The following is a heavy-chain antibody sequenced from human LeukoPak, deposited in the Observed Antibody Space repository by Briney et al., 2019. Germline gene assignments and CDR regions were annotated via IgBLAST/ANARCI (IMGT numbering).Heavy chain of an antibody. CDR1: GGTFSSYA. CDR3: ASAGGYSSGFRWFDP. CDR2: INAGNGNT. Sequence: ASVKVSCKASGGTFSSYAISWVRQAPGQRLEWMGWINAGNGNTKYSQKFQGRVTITRDTSASTAYMELSSLRSEDTAVYYCASAGGYSSGFRWFDPWGQGTLVTVSS. J-gene: IGHJ5*02. V-gene: IGHV1-3*01. D-gene: IGHD6-19*01.